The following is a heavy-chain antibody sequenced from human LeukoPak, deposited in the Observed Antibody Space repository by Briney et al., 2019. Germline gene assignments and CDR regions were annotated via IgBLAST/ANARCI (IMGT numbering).Heavy chain of an antibody. CDR1: GFTLNDYY. CDR3: ARVENTIN. J-gene: IGHJ4*02. Sequence: PGRSLTLTCAGSGFTLNDYYVNWLRQAPGKGLEWIAYISSSSRSVNYADSVKGRFTLSRDYAKNSVNLDMTSLRGEDTAIYYCARVENTINWGQGVLVTVSS. V-gene: IGHV3-11*04. D-gene: IGHD2/OR15-2a*01. CDR2: ISSSSRSV.